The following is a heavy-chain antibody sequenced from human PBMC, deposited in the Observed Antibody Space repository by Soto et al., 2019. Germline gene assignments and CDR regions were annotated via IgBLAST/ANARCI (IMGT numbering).Heavy chain of an antibody. CDR1: CYSFTDYH. J-gene: IGHJ6*02. CDR2: INPKSGGT. CDR3: ARGDSTDCSNGVCSFFYNHDMDV. Sequence: SAEVSFKDSCYSFTDYHINWVRQAPVQGLEWLGRINPKSGGTSTAQKFQGWVTMTTDTSISTASMELTRLTSDDTAIYYCARGDSTDCSNGVCSFFYNHDMDVWGQGATVTV. V-gene: IGHV1-2*04. D-gene: IGHD2-8*01.